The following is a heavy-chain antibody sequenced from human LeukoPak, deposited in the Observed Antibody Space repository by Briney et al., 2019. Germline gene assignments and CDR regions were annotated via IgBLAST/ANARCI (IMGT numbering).Heavy chain of an antibody. CDR1: GGSISSYY. CDR3: ARDPGYSSSWYDGNWFDP. V-gene: IGHV4-59*01. J-gene: IGHJ5*02. D-gene: IGHD6-13*01. Sequence: SETLSLTCTVSGGSISSYYWSWIRQPPGKGLEWIGYIYYSGSTNYNPSLKSRVTISVDTSKNQFSLKLSSVTAADTAVYYCARDPGYSSSWYDGNWFDPWGQGTLVTVSS. CDR2: IYYSGST.